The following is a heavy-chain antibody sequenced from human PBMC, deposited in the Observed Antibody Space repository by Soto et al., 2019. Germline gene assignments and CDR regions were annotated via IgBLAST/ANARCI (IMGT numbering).Heavy chain of an antibody. Sequence: PGGSLRLSCAASGFTFSDYYMGWIRQAPGKGLEWVSYISSSSSYTNYADSVKGRFTISRDNAKNSLYLQMNSLRAEDTAVYYCAGSGGSWYYYYGMDVWGQGTTVTVSS. J-gene: IGHJ6*02. D-gene: IGHD2-15*01. CDR1: GFTFSDYY. V-gene: IGHV3-11*06. CDR3: AGSGGSWYYYYGMDV. CDR2: ISSSSSYT.